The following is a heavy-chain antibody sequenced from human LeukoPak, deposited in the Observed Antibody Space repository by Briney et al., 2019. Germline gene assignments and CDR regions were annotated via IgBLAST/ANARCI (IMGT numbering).Heavy chain of an antibody. CDR2: ISAYNGNT. V-gene: IGHV1-18*01. D-gene: IGHD3-22*01. CDR1: GYTFTSYG. Sequence: ASVKVSCKASGYTFTSYGISWVRQAPEQGLEWMGWISAYNGNTNYAQKLQGRVTMTTDTSTSTAYMELRSLRSDDTAVYCCARGRNYYDSSGYYLGWGQGTLVTVSS. J-gene: IGHJ4*02. CDR3: ARGRNYYDSSGYYLG.